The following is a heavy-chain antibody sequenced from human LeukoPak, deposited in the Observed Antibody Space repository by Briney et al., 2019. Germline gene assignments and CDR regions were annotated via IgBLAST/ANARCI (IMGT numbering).Heavy chain of an antibody. D-gene: IGHD3-10*01. J-gene: IGHJ4*02. CDR1: GFTFSSYG. CDR2: ISYDGSNK. Sequence: GRSLRLSCAASGFTFSSYGMHWVRQAPRKGLEWVAVISYDGSNKYYADSVKGRFTISRDNSKNTLYLQMNRLRAEDTAVYYCAKDGSGSPVDYWGRGTLVTVSS. V-gene: IGHV3-30*18. CDR3: AKDGSGSPVDY.